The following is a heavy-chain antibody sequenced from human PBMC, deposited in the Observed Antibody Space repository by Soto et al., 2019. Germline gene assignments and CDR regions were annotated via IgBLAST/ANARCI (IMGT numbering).Heavy chain of an antibody. J-gene: IGHJ6*02. D-gene: IGHD5-12*01. CDR3: ARRDGYPKTLYYSDYGMDV. CDR2: IIPIFGTA. Sequence: QVQLVQSGAEVKKPGSSVKVSCKASGGTFSSYAISWVRQAPGQGLEWMGGIIPIFGTANYAQKFQGRVTITADESTSTAYMELSSLRSEDTAVYYWARRDGYPKTLYYSDYGMDVWGQGTTVTVSS. CDR1: GGTFSSYA. V-gene: IGHV1-69*12.